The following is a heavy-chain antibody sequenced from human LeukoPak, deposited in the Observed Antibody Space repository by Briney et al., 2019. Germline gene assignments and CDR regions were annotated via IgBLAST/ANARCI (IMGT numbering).Heavy chain of an antibody. CDR3: AREGGPIVVVPAAIAAFDI. Sequence: SETLSLTCAVYGGSFSGYYWSWIRQPPGKGLEWIGEINHSGSTNYNPSLKSRVTISVDTSKNQFSLKLSSVTAADTAVYYCAREGGPIVVVPAAIAAFDIWGQGTMVTVSS. V-gene: IGHV4-34*01. D-gene: IGHD2-2*01. J-gene: IGHJ3*02. CDR1: GGSFSGYY. CDR2: INHSGST.